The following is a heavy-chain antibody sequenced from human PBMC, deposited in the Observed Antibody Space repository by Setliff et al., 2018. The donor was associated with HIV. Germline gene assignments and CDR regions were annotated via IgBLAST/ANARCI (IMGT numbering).Heavy chain of an antibody. CDR2: TYSSGST. CDR3: ATYAGNGGGKGY. Sequence: SETLSLTCTVSGGSISSDTYHSSWIRQPAGEGLEWIGQTYSSGSTKCNPSLKSRVTISVDTSKNQFSLTLSSVTAADTAVYYCATYAGNGGGKGYWGQGTLVTVSS. D-gene: IGHD2-21*01. CDR1: GGSISSDTYH. J-gene: IGHJ4*02. V-gene: IGHV4-61*09.